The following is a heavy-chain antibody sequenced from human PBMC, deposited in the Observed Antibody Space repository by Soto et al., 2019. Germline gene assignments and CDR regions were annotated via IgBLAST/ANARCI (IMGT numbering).Heavy chain of an antibody. J-gene: IGHJ4*02. Sequence: PGGSLRLSCAASGFTFGTYWMSWMRQAPGKGLEWVANIKQDGSQSYYVDSVKGRITISRDNAKKSLYLYMNNLRAEDTAVYYCTRQVGHYWGQGILVTVSS. CDR3: TRQVGHY. V-gene: IGHV3-7*05. CDR1: GFTFGTYW. CDR2: IKQDGSQS.